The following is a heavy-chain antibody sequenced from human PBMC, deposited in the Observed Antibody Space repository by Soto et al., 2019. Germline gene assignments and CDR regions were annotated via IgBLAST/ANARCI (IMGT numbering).Heavy chain of an antibody. D-gene: IGHD5-18*01. CDR3: AKERGYNYGYDAMDV. J-gene: IGHJ6*02. CDR1: GFTFISYA. CDR2: ISGSGGST. Sequence: EVQLLESGGGLVQPGGSLRLSCAASGFTFISYAMSWVRQAPGKGLEWVSGISGSGGSTYYAGSVKGRFTISRDNSQNTLYLQTNSLRAEDTAVYYCAKERGYNYGYDAMDVWGQGTTVTVSS. V-gene: IGHV3-23*01.